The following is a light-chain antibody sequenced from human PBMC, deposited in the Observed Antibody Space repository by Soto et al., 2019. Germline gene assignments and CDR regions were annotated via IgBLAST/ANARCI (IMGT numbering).Light chain of an antibody. J-gene: IGKJ2*01. V-gene: IGKV1-39*01. Sequence: DIQMTQSPSSLYASVRDRVTITCRASQGVSAYLLWYQQRHGRAPKLLIYGAYNLLSGVPSRFSGSGSGTNFTLTNISLHPEAFATYYCQQSYKTPHTFGPGTKLETK. CDR3: QQSYKTPHT. CDR1: QGVSAY. CDR2: GAY.